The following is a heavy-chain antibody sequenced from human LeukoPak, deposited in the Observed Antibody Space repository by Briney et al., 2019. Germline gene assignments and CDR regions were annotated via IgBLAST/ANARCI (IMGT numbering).Heavy chain of an antibody. CDR3: ARDLGRSSNY. D-gene: IGHD3-16*01. Sequence: GGSLRLSCAASGFTVSSSYMTWVRQAPGKGLDLISLIYSSGSTYYADSVKGRFTISRDNSKNALYLQMNSLRAEDTAVYYCARDLGRSSNYWGQGTLVTVSS. CDR1: GFTVSSSY. J-gene: IGHJ4*02. V-gene: IGHV3-66*03. CDR2: IYSSGST.